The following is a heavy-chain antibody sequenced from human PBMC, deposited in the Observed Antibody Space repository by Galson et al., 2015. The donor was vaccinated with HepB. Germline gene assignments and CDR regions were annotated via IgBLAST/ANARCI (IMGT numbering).Heavy chain of an antibody. CDR3: ARWALHCSGGSCYYTPNKDYYYYGMDV. D-gene: IGHD2-15*01. Sequence: SVKVSCKASGGTFSSYAISWVRQAPGQGLEWMGGIIPIFGTANYAQKFQGRVTITADESTSTAYMELSSLRSEDTAVYYCARWALHCSGGSCYYTPNKDYYYYGMDVWGQGTTVTVSS. J-gene: IGHJ6*02. CDR1: GGTFSSYA. V-gene: IGHV1-69*13. CDR2: IIPIFGTA.